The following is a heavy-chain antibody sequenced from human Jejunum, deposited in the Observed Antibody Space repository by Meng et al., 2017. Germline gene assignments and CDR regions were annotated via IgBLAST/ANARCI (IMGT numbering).Heavy chain of an antibody. J-gene: IGHJ4*02. Sequence: VHRQEAGPGLVRPSETLSLICTVSGGSVSRAGYQWGWIRQPPGKGLEWIGYASTNYNPSLKSRVTISLDTSRNQFSLSLSSVTAADTAVYYCARDHMGSLDYWGQGILVTVSS. D-gene: IGHD1-26*01. CDR3: ARDHMGSLDY. CDR1: GGSVSRAGYQ. V-gene: IGHV4-61*08. CDR2: AST.